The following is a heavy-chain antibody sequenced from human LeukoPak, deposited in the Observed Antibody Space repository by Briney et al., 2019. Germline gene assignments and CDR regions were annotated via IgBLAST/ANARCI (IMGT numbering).Heavy chain of an antibody. CDR3: ARVSYDFWSGYYYYYMDV. Sequence: GASVKVSCKASGYTFTSYYMHWVRQAPGQGLEWMGIINPSGGSTSYAQKFQGRVTMTRDTSTSTVYTELSSLRSEDTAVYYCARVSYDFWSGYYYYYMDVWGKGTTVTVSS. CDR1: GYTFTSYY. D-gene: IGHD3-3*01. J-gene: IGHJ6*03. V-gene: IGHV1-46*01. CDR2: INPSGGST.